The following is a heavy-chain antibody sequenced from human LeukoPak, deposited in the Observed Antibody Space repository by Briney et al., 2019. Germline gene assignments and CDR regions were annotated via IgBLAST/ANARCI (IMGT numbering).Heavy chain of an antibody. CDR1: GYTFTSYG. V-gene: IGHV1-18*01. Sequence: ASVTVSCKASGYTFTSYGISWVRQAPGQGLEWMGWISAYNGNTNYAQKLQGRVTMTTDTSTSTAYMELRSLRSDDTAVYYCAREVTATMPDYFDYWGQGTLVTVSS. D-gene: IGHD6-25*01. CDR2: ISAYNGNT. CDR3: AREVTATMPDYFDY. J-gene: IGHJ4*02.